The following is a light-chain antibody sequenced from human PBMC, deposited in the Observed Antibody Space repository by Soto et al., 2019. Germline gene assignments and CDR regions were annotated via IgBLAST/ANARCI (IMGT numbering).Light chain of an antibody. V-gene: IGKV2-28*01. Sequence: DIVMTQSPLSLPVTPGEPASISCRSSQILLHSNGYNYLDWYLQKPGQSPQLLIYLGSNRASGVTDRFSGSGSGTDVTLKISRVEAEDVGVYYCMQALQTSFTFGPGTKVDIK. CDR2: LGS. CDR1: QILLHSNGYNY. CDR3: MQALQTSFT. J-gene: IGKJ3*01.